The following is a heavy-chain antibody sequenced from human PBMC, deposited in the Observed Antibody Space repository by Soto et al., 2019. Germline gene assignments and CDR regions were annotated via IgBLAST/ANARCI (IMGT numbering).Heavy chain of an antibody. CDR3: ARGQGSTTVGYYYYYGMDV. J-gene: IGHJ6*02. CDR1: GYSFTSYW. CDR2: IYPGDSDT. Sequence: VVSVKISCNGSGYSFTSYWIGWVRQIPWKGLEWMGIIYPGDSDTRYSPSFQGQVTISADKSISTAYLQWSSLKASDTAMYYCARGQGSTTVGYYYYYGMDVWGQGTTVTVSS. V-gene: IGHV5-51*01. D-gene: IGHD4-4*01.